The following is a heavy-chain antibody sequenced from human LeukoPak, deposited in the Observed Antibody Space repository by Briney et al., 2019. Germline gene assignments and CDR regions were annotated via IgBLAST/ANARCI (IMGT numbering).Heavy chain of an antibody. CDR3: ARVGDHYRWYLDL. J-gene: IGHJ2*01. Sequence: PGGSLTLSCAASGFTVSTNYMNWGRQAPGKGLEWVSILYSGSSTYYADSVKGRFTISRDDSKNTLYLQMNSLRAEDTAVYYCARVGDHYRWYLDLWGRGTHVTVSS. CDR2: LYSGSST. V-gene: IGHV3-53*01. CDR1: GFTVSTNY. D-gene: IGHD3-10*01.